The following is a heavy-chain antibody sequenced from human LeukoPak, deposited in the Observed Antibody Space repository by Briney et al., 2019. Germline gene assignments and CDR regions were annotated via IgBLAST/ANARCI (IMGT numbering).Heavy chain of an antibody. CDR3: ARDCSGADCYSGNAFDI. V-gene: IGHV1-2*02. Sequence: GSVTVSCMTSGYTFTDYYMQWVRQAPGQGLEWMGWINPSDGDTKSARKFQGRVTMTRDTSISTAYLELSRLTSDHTAIYYCARDCSGADCYSGNAFDIWGQGTMVTVSS. J-gene: IGHJ3*02. CDR1: GYTFTDYY. CDR2: INPSDGDT. D-gene: IGHD2-15*01.